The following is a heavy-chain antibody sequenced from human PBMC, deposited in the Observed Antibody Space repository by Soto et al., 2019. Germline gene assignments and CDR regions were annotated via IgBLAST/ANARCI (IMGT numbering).Heavy chain of an antibody. V-gene: IGHV4-59*01. Sequence: QVQLQESGPGLVKPSETLSLTCTVSGGSISSYYWSWIRQPPGKGLEWIGYIYYSGNMKYNPPLQSRVTISVDTSKSQFSVKLSSVTAADTAVYYCARGVFGGRNHYYYYLDVWGKGTTVTVSS. J-gene: IGHJ6*03. CDR2: IYYSGNM. D-gene: IGHD3-16*01. CDR3: ARGVFGGRNHYYYYLDV. CDR1: GGSISSYY.